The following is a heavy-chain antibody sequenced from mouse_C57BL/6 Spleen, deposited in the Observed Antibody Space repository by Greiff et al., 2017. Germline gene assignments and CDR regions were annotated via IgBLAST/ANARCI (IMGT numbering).Heavy chain of an antibody. V-gene: IGHV1-9*01. Sequence: VQLQESGAELMKPGASVKLSCKATGYTFTGYWIAWVKQRPGHGLEWIGEILPGSGSTNYNENVKGEDTFAAATSSNTAYMQLSNLPTEDSAMYDSAIKCSYCYGSSPAWFAYWGQGTLVTVSA. J-gene: IGHJ3*01. CDR2: ILPGSGST. D-gene: IGHD1-1*01. CDR3: AIKCSYCYGSSPAWFAY. CDR1: GYTFTGYW.